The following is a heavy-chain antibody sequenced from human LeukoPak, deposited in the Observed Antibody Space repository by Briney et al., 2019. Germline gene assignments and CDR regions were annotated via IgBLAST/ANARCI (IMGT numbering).Heavy chain of an antibody. V-gene: IGHV1-69*01. Sequence: AAVKVSCKASGGTFSSYAISWVRPAPGQWLEWMGGIIPIFGKANYALQLQGRVTITADESTSTAYMELSSLRSEDTAVYYCASQLDIVVVPAAIRNFDYWGQGTLVTVSS. D-gene: IGHD2-2*02. CDR2: IIPIFGKA. CDR1: GGTFSSYA. CDR3: ASQLDIVVVPAAIRNFDY. J-gene: IGHJ4*02.